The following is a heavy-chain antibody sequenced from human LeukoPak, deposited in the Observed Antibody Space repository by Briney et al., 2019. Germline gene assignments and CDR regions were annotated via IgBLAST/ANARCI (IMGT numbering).Heavy chain of an antibody. V-gene: IGHV3-30*02. CDR2: IRYDGSNK. CDR3: AKDSVHAYDILYYYYMDV. CDR1: GFTFSSYG. Sequence: GGSLRLSCAASGFTFSSYGMHWVRQAPGKGLEWVAFIRYDGSNKYYADSVKGRFTISRDNSKNTLYLQMNSLRAEDTAVYYCAKDSVHAYDILYYYYMDVWGKGTTVTVS. D-gene: IGHD3-9*01. J-gene: IGHJ6*03.